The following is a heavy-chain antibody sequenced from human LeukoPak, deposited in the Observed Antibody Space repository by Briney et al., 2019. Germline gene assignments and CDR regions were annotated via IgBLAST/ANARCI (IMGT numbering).Heavy chain of an antibody. CDR1: GFTFSSYA. CDR3: AKDVVATMESGYFDY. J-gene: IGHJ4*02. Sequence: GGYLTLSCAASGFTFSSYAMSWVRPAPGKGLEWVSALSGSGGSTYHADSVKGRFTISRDNSKNTLYLQMNSLRAEDTAVYYCAKDVVATMESGYFDYWGQGTLATVSS. V-gene: IGHV3-23*01. D-gene: IGHD5-12*01. CDR2: LSGSGGST.